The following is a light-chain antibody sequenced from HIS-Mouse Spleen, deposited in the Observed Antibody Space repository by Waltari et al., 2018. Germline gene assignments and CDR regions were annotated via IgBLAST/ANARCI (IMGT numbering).Light chain of an antibody. V-gene: IGKV3-20*01. J-gene: IGKJ2*01. CDR1: QSVSSSS. CDR3: QQYGSSPYT. Sequence: EIVLTQSPGTLSLSPGERATLSCRARQSVSSSSLAWYQRKPGQAPRRLIYGVSSRATGIPDRFSGSGSGTDFTLTISRLEPEDFAVYYCQQYGSSPYTFGQGTKLEIK. CDR2: GVS.